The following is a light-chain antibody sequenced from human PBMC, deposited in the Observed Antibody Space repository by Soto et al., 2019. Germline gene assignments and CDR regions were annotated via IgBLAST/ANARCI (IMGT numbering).Light chain of an antibody. CDR1: SSDVGSYNY. Sequence: ALTQPPSASGSPGQSVTISCTGTSSDVGSYNYVSWYQQHPDKAPKLIIYGVNERPSGVPDRFSGSKSGNTASLTVSGLQAEDEADYYCTSYAGSNNPVVFGGGTKLTVL. V-gene: IGLV2-8*01. J-gene: IGLJ3*02. CDR2: GVN. CDR3: TSYAGSNNPVV.